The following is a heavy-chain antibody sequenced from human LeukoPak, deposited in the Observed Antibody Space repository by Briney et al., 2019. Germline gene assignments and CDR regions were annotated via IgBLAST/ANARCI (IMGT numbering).Heavy chain of an antibody. CDR1: GDGVSSNSAA. Sequence: SQTLSLSCAISGDGVSSNSAACNCIRQSPSRGLEWLGRTYYRSKWYNDSAVSVKSRITINPDTSKNQFSLQLNSVTPEDTAVSYCARGGIAVAGRYYFCGMDVWGQGTTVTVSS. V-gene: IGHV6-1*01. D-gene: IGHD6-19*01. J-gene: IGHJ6*02. CDR2: TYYRSKWYN. CDR3: ARGGIAVAGRYYFCGMDV.